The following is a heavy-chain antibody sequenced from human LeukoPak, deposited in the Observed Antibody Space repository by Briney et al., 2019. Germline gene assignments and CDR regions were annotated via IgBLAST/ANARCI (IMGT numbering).Heavy chain of an antibody. CDR2: IYHSGST. CDR3: ARDADSSSWYRIY. Sequence: PLETLSLTCTVSGYSISSGYYWGWIRQPPGKGLEWIGSIYHSGSTYYNPSLKSRVTISVDTSKNQFSLKLSSVTAADTAVYYCARDADSSSWYRIYWGQGTLVTVSS. CDR1: GYSISSGYY. J-gene: IGHJ4*02. D-gene: IGHD6-13*01. V-gene: IGHV4-38-2*02.